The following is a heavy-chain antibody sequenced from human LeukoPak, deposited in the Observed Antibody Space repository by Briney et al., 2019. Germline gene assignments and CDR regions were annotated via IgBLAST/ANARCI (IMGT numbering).Heavy chain of an antibody. Sequence: GGSLRLSCAASGFTSSSYWMSWVRQAPGKGLEWVANIKQDGSEKYYVDSVKGRFTISRDNAKNSLYLQMNSLRAEDTAVYYCARDHIVGPGYYYYGMDVWGQGTTVTVSS. J-gene: IGHJ6*02. V-gene: IGHV3-7*01. CDR3: ARDHIVGPGYYYYGMDV. D-gene: IGHD1-26*01. CDR1: GFTSSSYW. CDR2: IKQDGSEK.